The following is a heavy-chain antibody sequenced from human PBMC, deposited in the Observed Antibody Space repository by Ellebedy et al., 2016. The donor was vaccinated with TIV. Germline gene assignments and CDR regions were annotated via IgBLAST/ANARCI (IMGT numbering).Heavy chain of an antibody. D-gene: IGHD3-10*01. CDR2: IHYTGAT. CDR3: ARQRSFRAVPDAFDF. CDR1: GGSINGHY. J-gene: IGHJ3*01. V-gene: IGHV4-59*08. Sequence: MPSETLSLTCTVSGGSINGHYWSWIRQPPGKGLASLGFIHYTGATKYTPALQSRVTISLDASKNHFSLKLTSVTAADTDDYYCARQRSFRAVPDAFDFWGQGTIIIVSS.